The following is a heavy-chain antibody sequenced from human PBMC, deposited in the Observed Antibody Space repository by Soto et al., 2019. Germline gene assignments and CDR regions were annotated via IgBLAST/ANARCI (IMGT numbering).Heavy chain of an antibody. CDR3: ACFYCSSTSCYKRIQYYFDY. J-gene: IGHJ4*02. CDR1: GGSISSSSYY. CDR2: IYYSGST. D-gene: IGHD2-2*02. Sequence: PSETLSLTCTVSGGSISSSSYYWGWIRQPPGKGLEWIGSIYYSGSTYYNPSLKSRVTISVDTSKNQFSLKLSSVTAADTAVYYCACFYCSSTSCYKRIQYYFDYWGQGTLVTVSS. V-gene: IGHV4-39*01.